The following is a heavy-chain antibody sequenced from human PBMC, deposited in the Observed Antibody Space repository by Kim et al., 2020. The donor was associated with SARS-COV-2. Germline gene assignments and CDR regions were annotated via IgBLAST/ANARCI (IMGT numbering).Heavy chain of an antibody. Sequence: VKGRFTISRDDSKHTLYLQMNGLRAEDTAVYYCAKDIYSSGWFGGYFDYWGQGPLVTVSS. CDR3: AKDIYSSGWFGGYFDY. J-gene: IGHJ4*02. V-gene: IGHV3-23*01. D-gene: IGHD6-19*01.